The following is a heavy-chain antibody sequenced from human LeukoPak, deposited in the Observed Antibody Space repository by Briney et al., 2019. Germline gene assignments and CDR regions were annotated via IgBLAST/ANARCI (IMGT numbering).Heavy chain of an antibody. D-gene: IGHD6-13*01. CDR1: GGSISSSSYY. Sequence: SETLSLTCTVSGGSISSSSYYWGWIRQPPGKGLEWIGSIYYSGSTYYDPSLKSRVTMSVDTSKNQFSLKLSSVTAADTAVYYCSSIAAAGNYWGQGTLVTVSS. J-gene: IGHJ4*02. CDR3: SSIAAAGNY. V-gene: IGHV4-39*01. CDR2: IYYSGST.